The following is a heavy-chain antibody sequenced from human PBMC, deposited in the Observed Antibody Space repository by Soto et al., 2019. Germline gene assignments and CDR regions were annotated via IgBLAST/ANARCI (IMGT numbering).Heavy chain of an antibody. CDR2: IYHSGST. V-gene: IGHV4-4*02. J-gene: IGHJ4*02. D-gene: IGHD6-13*01. CDR3: ARGRIESSSWHSEYFDY. CDR1: GGSISSSNW. Sequence: PSETLSLTCAVSGGSISSSNWWSWVRQPPGKGLEWIGEIYHSGSTNYNPSLKSRVAISVDKSKNQFSLKLSSVTAADTAVYYCARGRIESSSWHSEYFDYWGQGTLVTVSS.